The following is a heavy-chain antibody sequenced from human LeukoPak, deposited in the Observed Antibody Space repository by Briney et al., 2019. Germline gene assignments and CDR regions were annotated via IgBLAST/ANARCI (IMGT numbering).Heavy chain of an antibody. CDR1: GFTFSDYY. V-gene: IGHV3-11*06. Sequence: PGGSLRLSCAASGFTFSDYYMSWIRQAPGKGLQWVSSISSTSTYIYYADSVKGRFTISRDNAKNSLYLHMNSLRAEDTAVYYCVREVVGASIGFDHWGQGTLVSVSS. J-gene: IGHJ4*02. CDR3: VREVVGASIGFDH. CDR2: ISSTSTYI. D-gene: IGHD1-26*01.